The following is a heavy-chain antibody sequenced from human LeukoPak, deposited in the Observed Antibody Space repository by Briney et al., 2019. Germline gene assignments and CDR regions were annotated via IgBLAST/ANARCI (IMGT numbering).Heavy chain of an antibody. J-gene: IGHJ3*02. D-gene: IGHD1-26*01. CDR2: IYYSGST. CDR3: ARLCVVGATDAFDI. CDR1: SGSISSSSYY. V-gene: IGHV4-39*01. Sequence: PSETLSLTCTVSSGSISSSSYYWGWIRQPPGKGLEWIGSIYYSGSTYYNPSLKSRVTISVDTSKNQFSLKLSSVTAADTAVYYCARLCVVGATDAFDIWGQGTMVTVSS.